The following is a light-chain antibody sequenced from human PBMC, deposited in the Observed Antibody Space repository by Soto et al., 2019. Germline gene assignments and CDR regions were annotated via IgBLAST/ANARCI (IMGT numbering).Light chain of an antibody. CDR1: QDISNY. V-gene: IGKV1-33*01. Sequence: DIQMTQSPSSLSASVGDRVTITCQASQDISNYLNWYQQKPGKAPKLLIYDASNLETGVPSRFSGSGSGTDFTFSISSLHPEYIATYYCQQYDNLPWTFGQGTKVEIK. J-gene: IGKJ1*01. CDR2: DAS. CDR3: QQYDNLPWT.